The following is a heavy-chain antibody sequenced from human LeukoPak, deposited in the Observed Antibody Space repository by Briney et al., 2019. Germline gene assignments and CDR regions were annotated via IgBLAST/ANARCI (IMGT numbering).Heavy chain of an antibody. V-gene: IGHV4-38-2*02. Sequence: SETLSLTCTVSGYSISSGYYWGWIRQPPGKGLEWIGSIYHSGSTYYNPSLKSRVTISVDTSKNQFSLKLSSVTAADTAVYYCARAGYSSRGGDYFDYWGQGTLVTVSS. CDR1: GYSISSGYY. D-gene: IGHD6-13*01. J-gene: IGHJ4*02. CDR2: IYHSGST. CDR3: ARAGYSSRGGDYFDY.